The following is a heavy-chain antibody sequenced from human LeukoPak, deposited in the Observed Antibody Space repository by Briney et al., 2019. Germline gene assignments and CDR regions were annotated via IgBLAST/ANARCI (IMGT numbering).Heavy chain of an antibody. Sequence: GGSLKISCAAAGFAFADSAVHWVRQASGKGLEWVGCIRTKYNNYQTIYGASVKGRFVITRDDSGSTASLQMNSLRTEDSAMYFRIRHVEYLAPDSWGQGALVTVSS. D-gene: IGHD2/OR15-2a*01. CDR1: GFAFADSA. CDR3: IRHVEYLAPDS. V-gene: IGHV3-73*01. CDR2: IRTKYNNYQT. J-gene: IGHJ4*02.